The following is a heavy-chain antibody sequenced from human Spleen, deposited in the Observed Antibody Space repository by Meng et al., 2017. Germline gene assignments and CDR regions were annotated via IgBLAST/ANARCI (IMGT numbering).Heavy chain of an antibody. V-gene: IGHV1-3*01. J-gene: IGHJ4*02. CDR3: ARDGGSYGRYWTSAFDY. D-gene: IGHD1-26*01. CDR2: INAGNGNT. Sequence: ASVKVSCKASGYTFTSYAMHWVRQAPGQRLEWMGWINAGNGNTKYSQKFQGRVTITRDTSASTAYMELSSLRSEDTAVYYCARDGGSYGRYWTSAFDYWGQGTLVTVSS. CDR1: GYTFTSYA.